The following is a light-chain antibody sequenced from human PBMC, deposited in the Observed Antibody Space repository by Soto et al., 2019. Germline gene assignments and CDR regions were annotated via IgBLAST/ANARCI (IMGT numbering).Light chain of an antibody. J-gene: IGLJ2*01. CDR1: SSDVGGYNY. CDR3: SSYAGSNDVV. CDR2: EVS. V-gene: IGLV2-8*01. Sequence: QAVVTQPPSASGSPGQSVTISCTGTSSDVGGYNYVSWYHQHPGTAPKLMIYEVSKRPSGVPDRFSGSKSGNTASLTVSGLQAEDEYDYYCSSYAGSNDVVFGGGTKLTVL.